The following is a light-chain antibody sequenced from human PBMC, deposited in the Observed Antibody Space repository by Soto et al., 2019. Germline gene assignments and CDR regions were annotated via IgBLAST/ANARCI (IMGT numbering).Light chain of an antibody. Sequence: SYGLTQPPSVSVSPGQTASITCSGDKLGDKYACWYQQKPGQSPVLVIYQDSKRPSGIPERFSGSNSGNTATLTISGTQAMDEADYYCQAWDSSVVVFGGGTKVTVL. CDR3: QAWDSSVVV. CDR1: KLGDKY. J-gene: IGLJ2*01. CDR2: QDS. V-gene: IGLV3-1*01.